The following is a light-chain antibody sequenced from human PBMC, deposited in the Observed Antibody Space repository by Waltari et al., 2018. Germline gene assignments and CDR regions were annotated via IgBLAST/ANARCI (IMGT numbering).Light chain of an antibody. J-gene: IGLJ3*02. CDR1: SSDVGRYDL. CDR3: CSYTNSRTWV. Sequence: QSALTQPASMSGSPGQSITISCTGTSSDVGRYDLVSWYQQHPDKAPKLMVFEDSKRPSEISNRFSGSKSGNTASLTISGLQAEDEADYYCCSYTNSRTWVFGGGTKLTVL. V-gene: IGLV2-23*01. CDR2: EDS.